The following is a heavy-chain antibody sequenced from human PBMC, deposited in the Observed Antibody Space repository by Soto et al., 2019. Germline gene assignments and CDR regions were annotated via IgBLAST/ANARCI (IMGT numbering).Heavy chain of an antibody. CDR3: ARAEWEIFVFDY. V-gene: IGHV4-59*01. CDR2: IYYSGST. CDR1: GGSISSYY. J-gene: IGHJ4*02. Sequence: SETLSLTCTVSGGSISSYYWSWIRQPPGKGLEWIGYIYYSGSTNYNPSLKSRVTISVDTSKNQFSLKLSSVTAADTAVYYCARAEWEIFVFDYWGQGTLVTVSS. D-gene: IGHD1-26*01.